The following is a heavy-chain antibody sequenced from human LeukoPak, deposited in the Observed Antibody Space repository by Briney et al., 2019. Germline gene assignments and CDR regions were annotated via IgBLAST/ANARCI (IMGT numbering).Heavy chain of an antibody. CDR1: GFTFDDYA. D-gene: IGHD3-10*01. CDR3: AKDTKRYYGSGSYSDY. CDR2: ISWNSGSI. Sequence: PGRSLRLSCAASGFTFDDYAMHWVRQAPGKGLEWVSGISWNSGSIVYADSVKGRFTISRDNAKNSLYLQMNSVRAEDTALYYCAKDTKRYYGSGSYSDYWGQGTLVTVSS. J-gene: IGHJ4*02. V-gene: IGHV3-9*01.